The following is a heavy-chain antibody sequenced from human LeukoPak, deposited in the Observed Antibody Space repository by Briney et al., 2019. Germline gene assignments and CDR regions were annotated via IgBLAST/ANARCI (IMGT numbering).Heavy chain of an antibody. CDR3: AKDLRWFGFFDY. Sequence: GGSLRLSCAASGFTFSSYGMHWVRQAPGKGLEWVAVISYEGSNKYYADSVKGRFTISRDNSKNTLYLQMNSLRAEDTGVYYCAKDLRWFGFFDYWGQGTLVTVSS. CDR1: GFTFSSYG. J-gene: IGHJ4*02. D-gene: IGHD3-10*01. V-gene: IGHV3-30*18. CDR2: ISYEGSNK.